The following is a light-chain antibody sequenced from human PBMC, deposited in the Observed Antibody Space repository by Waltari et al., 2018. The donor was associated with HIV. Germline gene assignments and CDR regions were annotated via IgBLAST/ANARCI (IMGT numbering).Light chain of an antibody. V-gene: IGLV1-44*01. CDR3: AVWDDSLNAVV. CDR1: SSNIGTNT. Sequence: QSVLTQPPSASETPGQGVTISCSGSSSNIGTNTVNWYQQLPGAAPKLLIYSNDERPSGVPDRFSGSKSGTSASLAISGLQSADEADYYCAVWDDSLNAVVFGGGTKLTVL. CDR2: SND. J-gene: IGLJ2*01.